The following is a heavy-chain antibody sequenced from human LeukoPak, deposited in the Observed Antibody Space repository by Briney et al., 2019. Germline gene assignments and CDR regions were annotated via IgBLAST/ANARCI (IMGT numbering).Heavy chain of an antibody. CDR1: GFTFSSYA. CDR2: ISGSGGST. J-gene: IGHJ5*02. CDR3: ARARLMNWFDP. Sequence: PGGSLRLSCAASGFTFSSYAMSWVRQAPGKGLEWVSAISGSGGSTNYADSVKGRFIISGDNAKNTLYLQMNSLRAEDTAVYYCARARLMNWFDPWGLGTLVTVSS. D-gene: IGHD2-8*01. V-gene: IGHV3-23*01.